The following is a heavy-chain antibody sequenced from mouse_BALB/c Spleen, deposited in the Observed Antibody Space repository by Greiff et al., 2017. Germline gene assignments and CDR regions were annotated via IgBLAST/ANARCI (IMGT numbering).Heavy chain of an antibody. D-gene: IGHD1-2*01. CDR1: GFTFSSFG. V-gene: IGHV5-17*02. CDR3: ARGNSLLFNY. Sequence: EVQLVESGGGLVQPGGSRKLSCAASGFTFSSFGMHWVRQAPEKGLEWVAYISSGSSTIYYADTVKGRFTISRDNPKNTLFLQMTSLRSEDTAMYYCARGNSLLFNYWGQGTTLTVSS. CDR2: ISSGSSTI. J-gene: IGHJ2*01.